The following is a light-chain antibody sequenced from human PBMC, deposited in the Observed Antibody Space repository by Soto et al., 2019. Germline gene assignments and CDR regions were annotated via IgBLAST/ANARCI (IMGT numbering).Light chain of an antibody. J-gene: IGLJ1*01. CDR2: EVS. CDR1: SSDVGGYNY. Sequence: QSALTQPASVSGSPGQSITISCTGTSSDVGGYNYVSWYQQHPGKAPKLMIYEVSNRPSGVSNRFSGSKSGNTAPLTISGLQAEDEADYYCRSYTSSSNPSVFGNG. V-gene: IGLV2-14*01. CDR3: RSYTSSSNPSV.